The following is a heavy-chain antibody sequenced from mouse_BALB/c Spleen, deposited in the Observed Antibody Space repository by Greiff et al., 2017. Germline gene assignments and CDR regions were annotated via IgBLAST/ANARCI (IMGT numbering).Heavy chain of an antibody. CDR1: GFNIKDTY. Sequence: VQLQQSGAELMKPGASVKLSCTASGFNIKDTYMHWVKQRPEQGLEWIGRIDPANGNTKYDPKFQGKATITADTSSNTAYLQLSSLTSEDTAVYYCARGNYGPHYYAMDYWGQGTSVTVSS. V-gene: IGHV14-3*02. CDR2: IDPANGNT. D-gene: IGHD2-1*01. CDR3: ARGNYGPHYYAMDY. J-gene: IGHJ4*01.